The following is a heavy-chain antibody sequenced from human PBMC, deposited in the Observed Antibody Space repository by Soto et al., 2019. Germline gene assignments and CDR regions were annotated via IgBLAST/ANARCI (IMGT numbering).Heavy chain of an antibody. CDR3: ARGSTLYYDFWSGHYYYYGMDV. J-gene: IGHJ6*02. D-gene: IGHD3-3*01. CDR1: GYTFTSYG. CDR2: ISAYNGNT. V-gene: IGHV1-18*04. Sequence: ASVKVSCKASGYTFTSYGISWVRQAPGQGLEWMGWISAYNGNTNYAQKLQGRVTMTTDTSTSTAYMELRSLRSDDTAVYYCARGSTLYYDFWSGHYYYYGMDVWGQGTTVTVSS.